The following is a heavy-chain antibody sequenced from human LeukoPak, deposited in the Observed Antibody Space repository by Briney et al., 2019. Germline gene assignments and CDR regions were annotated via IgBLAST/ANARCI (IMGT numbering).Heavy chain of an antibody. CDR1: GFPVSINS. V-gene: IGHV3-30*03. CDR3: ASPGPFYDSSGESDY. D-gene: IGHD3-22*01. CDR2: ISYDGSNK. J-gene: IGHJ4*02. Sequence: PGGSLRLSCTVSGFPVSINSMSWVRQAPGKGLEWVAVISYDGSNKYHADSVQGRFTISRDNSKNTLYLQMNDLRSEDTAVYYCASPGPFYDSSGESDYWGQGTLVTVSS.